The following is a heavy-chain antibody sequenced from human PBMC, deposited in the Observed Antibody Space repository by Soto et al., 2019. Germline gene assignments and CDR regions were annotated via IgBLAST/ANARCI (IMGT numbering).Heavy chain of an antibody. CDR1: GFTFSNYA. J-gene: IGHJ4*02. V-gene: IGHV3-23*01. D-gene: IGHD3-9*01. Sequence: EVQLLESGGGLVQPGGSLRLSCAVSGFTFSNYAMTWVRQAPGKGLEWVSTITATSAATYYADFAKGRFTVSRDNSENTLYLQMDSLRAEDTALYYCAKDGARTGYHRFDYWGQGTQVTVSS. CDR3: AKDGARTGYHRFDY. CDR2: ITATSAAT.